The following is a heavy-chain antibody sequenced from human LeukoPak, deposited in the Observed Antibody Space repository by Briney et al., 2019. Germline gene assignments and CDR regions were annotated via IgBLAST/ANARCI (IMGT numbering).Heavy chain of an antibody. Sequence: SETLSLTCTVSGASVSSASYWSWIRQPPGKGVEWIAHIYNGANTNYNPSLKSRVTISVDTSKNQFSLRLNSVTAADTAVYYRARSRAFNSGAFDPWGQGSLVTVSS. CDR2: IYNGANT. CDR1: GASVSSASY. V-gene: IGHV4-61*01. D-gene: IGHD1-26*01. CDR3: ARSRAFNSGAFDP. J-gene: IGHJ5*02.